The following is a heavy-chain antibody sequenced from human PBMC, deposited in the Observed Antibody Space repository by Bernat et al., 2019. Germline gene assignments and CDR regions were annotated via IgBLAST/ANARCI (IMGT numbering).Heavy chain of an antibody. J-gene: IGHJ6*03. V-gene: IGHV3-33*01. CDR3: ARSYGSGSYPAYHYFYMDI. CDR2: IWYDGSNK. D-gene: IGHD3-10*01. Sequence: QVQLVESGGGVVQPGRSLRLSCAASGFTFSSYGMHWVRQAPGKGLEWVAVIWYDGSNKYYVDSVKGRFTISRDNSKNTLYLQMNSLRAEDTAVYYCARSYGSGSYPAYHYFYMDIWGKGTTVTVSS. CDR1: GFTFSSYG.